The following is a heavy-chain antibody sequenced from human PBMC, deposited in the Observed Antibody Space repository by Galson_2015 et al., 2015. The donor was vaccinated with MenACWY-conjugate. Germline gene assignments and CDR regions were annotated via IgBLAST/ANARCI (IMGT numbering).Heavy chain of an antibody. CDR3: ARERGPFDAFDV. V-gene: IGHV3-48*02. CDR2: ISSSSSTI. CDR1: GFTFSTYR. D-gene: IGHD3-10*01. Sequence: SLRLSCAASGFTFSTYRMNWVRQAPGKGLEWVSYISSSSSTIYYADSVKGRFTISRDNAKNSLYLQMNTLRDEDTAVYYCARERGPFDAFDVWGQGTMVTVSS. J-gene: IGHJ3*01.